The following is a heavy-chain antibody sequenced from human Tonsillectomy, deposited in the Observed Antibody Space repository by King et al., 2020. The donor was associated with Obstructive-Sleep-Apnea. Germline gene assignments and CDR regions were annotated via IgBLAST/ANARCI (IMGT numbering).Heavy chain of an antibody. D-gene: IGHD6-13*01. V-gene: IGHV3-9*01. CDR1: GFTFDDYA. CDR2: ISWNSGSI. Sequence: VQLVESGGGLVQPGGSLRLSCAASGFTFDDYAMHWVRQAPGKGLEWVSGISWNSGSIGYADSVKGRFTISRDNAKNSLYLQMNSLRAEDTALYYCAKDGYSSSWYWSYFDYWGQGTLVTVSS. J-gene: IGHJ4*02. CDR3: AKDGYSSSWYWSYFDY.